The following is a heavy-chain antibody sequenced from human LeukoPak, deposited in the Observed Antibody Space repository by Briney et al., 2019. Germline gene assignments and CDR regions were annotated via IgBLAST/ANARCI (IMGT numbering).Heavy chain of an antibody. CDR1: GGSMHLFY. CDR3: ARVTDIVVVPAANDAFDI. J-gene: IGHJ3*02. V-gene: IGHV4-59*01. D-gene: IGHD2-2*01. Sequence: SETLSLTCTVSGGSMHLFYWTWIRQSPGKGLEWIGNIYHIGYTEYNPSLKSRVTISIDTSNNQFSLTLTSVTAADTAVYYCARVTDIVVVPAANDAFDIWGQGTMVTVSS. CDR2: IYHIGYT.